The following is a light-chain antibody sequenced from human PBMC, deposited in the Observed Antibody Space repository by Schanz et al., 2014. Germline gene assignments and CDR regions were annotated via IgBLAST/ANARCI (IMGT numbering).Light chain of an antibody. CDR3: SSYGGSNFVV. CDR1: SSDVGGYNF. J-gene: IGLJ2*01. V-gene: IGLV2-8*01. CDR2: EVT. Sequence: QSALTQPPSASGSPGQSVTISCTGTSSDVGGYNFVSWYQQHPGKAPKLMIYEVTKRPSGVPDRFSGSKSGNTASLTVSGLQAEDEADYYCSSYGGSNFVVFGGGTKLTV.